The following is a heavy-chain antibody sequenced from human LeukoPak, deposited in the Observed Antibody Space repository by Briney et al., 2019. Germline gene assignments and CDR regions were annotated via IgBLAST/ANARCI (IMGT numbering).Heavy chain of an antibody. CDR1: GYSITSSSW. V-gene: IGHV4-28*01. J-gene: IGHJ4*02. D-gene: IGHD3-10*01. CDR2: IYHSGTT. Sequence: SETLSLTCAVSGYSITSSSWWGWIRQPPGKGLEWIGYIYHSGTTYYHPSLQSRVTMSVDTSKNQFSLKLSSVTAVDTAVYYCARKENVYYYFDYWGQGTLVTVSS. CDR3: ARKENVYYYFDY.